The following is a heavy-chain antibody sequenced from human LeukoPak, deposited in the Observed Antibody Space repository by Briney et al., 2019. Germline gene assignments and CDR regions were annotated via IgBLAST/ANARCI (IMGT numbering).Heavy chain of an antibody. CDR3: ARHHDLGAFDI. CDR1: GGSISSGGYY. V-gene: IGHV4-31*03. J-gene: IGHJ3*02. CDR2: IYYSGST. D-gene: IGHD3-16*01. Sequence: SETLSLTCTVSGGSISSGGYYWSWIRQHPGKGLEWIGYIYYSGSTYYNPSLKSRVTISVDTSKNQFSLKLSSVTAADTAVYYCARHHDLGAFDIWGQGTMVTVSS.